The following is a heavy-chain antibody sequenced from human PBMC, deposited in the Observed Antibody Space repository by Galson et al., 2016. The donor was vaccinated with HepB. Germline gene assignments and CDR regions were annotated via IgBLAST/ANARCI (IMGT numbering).Heavy chain of an antibody. CDR2: IYWDDED. D-gene: IGHD3/OR15-3a*01. CDR3: VHRGRTRYFDT. J-gene: IGHJ4*02. CDR1: GISVTTFEVG. V-gene: IGHV2-5*02. Sequence: PALVKPTQTLTLTCSVSGISVTTFEVGVGWIRQSPGKAPEWLAIIYWDDEDRYSPSLKSRLTITRDTSKNQVVLTMINMDPEDTATYYCVHRGRTRYFDTWGQGTLVTVSS.